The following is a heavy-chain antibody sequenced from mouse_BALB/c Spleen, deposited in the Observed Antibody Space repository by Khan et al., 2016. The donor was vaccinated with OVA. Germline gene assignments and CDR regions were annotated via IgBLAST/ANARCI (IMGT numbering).Heavy chain of an antibody. Sequence: QVQLKQSGPGLVAPSQSLSITCTVSGFSLTSDGVHWVRQPPGKGLEWLGLIWAGGSTNYNSALMSRLTINKDNSKSQVFLKMNSLQTDDTAMYYCASDYGSSFEYFDVWGAGTTVTVAS. CDR2: IWAGGST. CDR1: GFSLTSDG. CDR3: ASDYGSSFEYFDV. V-gene: IGHV2-9*02. D-gene: IGHD1-1*01. J-gene: IGHJ1*01.